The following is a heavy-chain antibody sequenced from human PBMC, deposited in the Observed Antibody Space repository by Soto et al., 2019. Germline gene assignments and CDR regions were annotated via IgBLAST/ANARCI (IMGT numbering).Heavy chain of an antibody. V-gene: IGHV4-59*08. J-gene: IGHJ4*01. Sequence: QVQLQESGPGLVKPSETLSLSCTVSGGSISSYYWSWIRQPPGKGLVWIGYISYSGSTNYNPSPKSRFTISVDTSKNQFSLKLSSVTASDSAVYYCARQWGYNFDYWGHGTLVTVSS. CDR1: GGSISSYY. CDR2: ISYSGST. D-gene: IGHD5-12*01. CDR3: ARQWGYNFDY.